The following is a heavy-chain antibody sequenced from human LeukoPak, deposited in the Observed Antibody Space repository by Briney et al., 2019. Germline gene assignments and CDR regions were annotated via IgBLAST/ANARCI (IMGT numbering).Heavy chain of an antibody. V-gene: IGHV4-39*01. J-gene: IGHJ4*02. Sequence: SETLSLTCTVSGGSISRYYWGWIRQPPGKGLGWIGSIYYSGNTYYNPSLKSRVTISVDTSKNQFSLRLSSVTAADTAVYYCARQDTAMVAFDYWGQGTLVTVSS. CDR3: ARQDTAMVAFDY. CDR2: IYYSGNT. CDR1: GGSISRYY. D-gene: IGHD5-18*01.